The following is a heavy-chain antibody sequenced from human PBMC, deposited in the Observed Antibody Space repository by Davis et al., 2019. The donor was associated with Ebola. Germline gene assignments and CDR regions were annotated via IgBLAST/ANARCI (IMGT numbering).Heavy chain of an antibody. CDR2: ISYDGSNK. D-gene: IGHD3-9*01. CDR1: GFTFSSYG. J-gene: IGHJ4*02. V-gene: IGHV3-30*03. Sequence: GGSLRLSCAASGFTFSSYGMHWVRQAPGKGLEWVAVISYDGSNKYYADSVKGRFTISRDNSKNTLYLQMNSLRAEDTAVYYCAGGSSLTYWGQGTLVTVSS. CDR3: AGGSSLTY.